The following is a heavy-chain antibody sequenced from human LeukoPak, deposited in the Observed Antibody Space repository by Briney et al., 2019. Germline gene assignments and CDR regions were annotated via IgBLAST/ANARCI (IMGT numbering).Heavy chain of an antibody. CDR2: IFHSGST. V-gene: IGHV4-4*02. CDR1: SASIFSSNW. Sequence: SETLSLTCTVSSASIFSSNWWSWVRQPPGKGLEWIGQIFHSGSTSYSPSLKSRVTISVDKSKNQISLKLTSVTAADTAVYYCARLTGYSSGWYYYYYYMDVWGKGTTVTVSS. D-gene: IGHD6-19*01. J-gene: IGHJ6*03. CDR3: ARLTGYSSGWYYYYYYMDV.